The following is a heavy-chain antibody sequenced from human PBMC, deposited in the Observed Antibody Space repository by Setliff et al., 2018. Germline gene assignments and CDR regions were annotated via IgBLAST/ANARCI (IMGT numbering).Heavy chain of an antibody. J-gene: IGHJ4*01. Sequence: GGSLRLSCIASGFTFSSYSMNWVRQAPGKGLEWVSSISGGGRYTYSADSVRGRFTISRDNAKNSVDLQMSSLRAADTAVYYCVKGTNVVMVYTGFDHWGQGTLVTVSS. CDR2: ISGGGRYT. CDR3: VKGTNVVMVYTGFDH. D-gene: IGHD2-8*01. CDR1: GFTFSSYS. V-gene: IGHV3-21*04.